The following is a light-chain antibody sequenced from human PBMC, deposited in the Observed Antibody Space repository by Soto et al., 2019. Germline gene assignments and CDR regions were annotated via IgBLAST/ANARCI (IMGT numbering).Light chain of an antibody. CDR3: QQDNSFPLT. CDR1: QSISSY. V-gene: IGKV1-39*01. J-gene: IGKJ4*01. Sequence: RPRYRSSLCACVWERVTITCRASQSISSYLNWYQQKPGKAPKLLIYAASSLQSWVPSRFSGSGSGTDFTLTISSLQSEDLATYYCQQDNSFPLTFGGGTKVDIK. CDR2: AAS.